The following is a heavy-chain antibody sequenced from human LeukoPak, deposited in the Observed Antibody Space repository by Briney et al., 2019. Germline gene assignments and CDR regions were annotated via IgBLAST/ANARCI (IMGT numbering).Heavy chain of an antibody. CDR1: GLTVSTDH. D-gene: IGHD3-10*01. CDR2: IFPSHST. CDR3: ATKAGSGGGYFDY. V-gene: IGHV3-53*05. Sequence: GGSLRLSCAASGLTVSTDHMSWVRQAPGKGLEWVSVIFPSHSTYYADSVKGRFTISRDNSKNAVYLQMNSLRPEDTAVYYCATKAGSGGGYFDYWGQGTLVTVSS. J-gene: IGHJ4*02.